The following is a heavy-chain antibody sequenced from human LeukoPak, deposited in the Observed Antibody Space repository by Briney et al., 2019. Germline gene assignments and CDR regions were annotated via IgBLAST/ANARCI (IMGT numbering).Heavy chain of an antibody. CDR2: IQSKTDGGTT. J-gene: IGHJ4*02. Sequence: GGSLRLSCAASGFSFSEYYMDWVRQAPGKGLEWVGRIQSKTDGGTTEYAAPVKGRFTISRDDSKTTLYLQMNSLKTEDTAVYYCATLTVRGVINIWGQGTLVTVSS. CDR1: GFSFSEYY. D-gene: IGHD3-10*01. CDR3: ATLTVRGVINI. V-gene: IGHV3-15*01.